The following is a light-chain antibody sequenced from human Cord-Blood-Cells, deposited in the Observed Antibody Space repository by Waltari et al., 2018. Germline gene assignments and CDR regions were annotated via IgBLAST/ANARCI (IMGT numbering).Light chain of an antibody. Sequence: ELVLTQSPGTLSLSPGERAPLSCRASQSVSSSYLAWYQQKPGQAPRLLIYGASSRATGNPDRFSVSGSGTDFALTFSRLEPEDFAVYYCQQYGSSPMYTFGQGTKLEIK. J-gene: IGKJ2*01. CDR3: QQYGSSPMYT. V-gene: IGKV3-20*01. CDR1: QSVSSSY. CDR2: GAS.